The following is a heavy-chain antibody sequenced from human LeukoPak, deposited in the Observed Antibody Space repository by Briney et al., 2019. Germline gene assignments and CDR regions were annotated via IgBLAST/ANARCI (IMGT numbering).Heavy chain of an antibody. CDR3: ARGLSIAAAGRGTFDY. D-gene: IGHD6-13*01. Sequence: SETLSLTCAVHGGSFSGYYWSWIRQPPGKGLEWIGEINHSGSTNYNPSLKSRVTISVDTSKNQFSLKLSSVTAADTAVYYCARGLSIAAAGRGTFDYWGQGTLVTVSS. J-gene: IGHJ4*02. V-gene: IGHV4-34*01. CDR1: GGSFSGYY. CDR2: INHSGST.